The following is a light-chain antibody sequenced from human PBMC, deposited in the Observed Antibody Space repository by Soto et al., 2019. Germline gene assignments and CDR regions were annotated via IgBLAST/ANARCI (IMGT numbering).Light chain of an antibody. CDR2: SNN. J-gene: IGLJ1*01. CDR3: AAWDDSLNGPV. CDR1: SSNIGAGFD. V-gene: IGLV1-44*01. Sequence: QPVLTQPPSVSGAPGQRVTISCTGSSSNIGAGFDTHWYQQLPGTAPKLLIYSNNQRPSGVPDRISGSKSGTSASLAISGLQSEDEADYYCAAWDDSLNGPVFGTGTKLTVL.